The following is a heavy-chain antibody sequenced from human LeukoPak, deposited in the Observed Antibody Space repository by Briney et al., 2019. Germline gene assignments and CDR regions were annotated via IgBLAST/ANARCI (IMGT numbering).Heavy chain of an antibody. CDR1: GYTFTSYD. J-gene: IGHJ5*02. D-gene: IGHD2-2*01. Sequence: ASVKVSCKASGYTFTSYDINWVRQATGQGLEWMGWMNPNSGNTGYAQKFQGRVTITRNTSISTAYMELSSLRSEDTAVYYCASVASTSPNLFDPWGQGTLVTVSS. CDR3: ASVASTSPNLFDP. V-gene: IGHV1-8*03. CDR2: MNPNSGNT.